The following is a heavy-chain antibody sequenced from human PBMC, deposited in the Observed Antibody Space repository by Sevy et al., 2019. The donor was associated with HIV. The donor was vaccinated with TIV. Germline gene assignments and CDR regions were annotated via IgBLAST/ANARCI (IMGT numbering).Heavy chain of an antibody. CDR2: ISGSGDTT. CDR3: ARDLFSGGNAVYGY. D-gene: IGHD2-15*01. J-gene: IGHJ4*02. Sequence: GGSLRLSCAASGFTFSSYAMSWVRQAPEKGLEWVSTISGSGDTTYYADSVKGRFTISSDNSENTLYLQMNSVRAEDTAVYYCARDLFSGGNAVYGYWGQGTLVTVSS. CDR1: GFTFSSYA. V-gene: IGHV3-23*01.